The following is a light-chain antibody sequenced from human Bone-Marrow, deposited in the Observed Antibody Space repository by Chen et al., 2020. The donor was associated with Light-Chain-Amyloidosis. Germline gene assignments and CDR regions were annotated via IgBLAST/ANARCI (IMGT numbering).Light chain of an antibody. CDR1: QSVSSSY. CDR2: GAS. J-gene: IGKJ1*01. Sequence: EIVLTQSPGTLSLSPGERATLSCRASQSVSSSYLAWYQQKPGQAPRLLIYGASSRATGIPDRFSGSGSGTDFTITISRLEPEDFAVYYCQQYGSSPTWTFGQGIKVEIK. CDR3: QQYGSSPTWT. V-gene: IGKV3-20*01.